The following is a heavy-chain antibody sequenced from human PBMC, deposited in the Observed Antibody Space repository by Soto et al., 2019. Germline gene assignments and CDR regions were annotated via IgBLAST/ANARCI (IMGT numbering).Heavy chain of an antibody. CDR3: ARGHSTDCSNGVCSFFYNHEMDV. CDR2: INPKSGGT. D-gene: IGHD2-8*01. CDR1: GYSFTDYH. V-gene: IGHV1-2*04. Sequence: RASVKVSCKASGYSFTDYHVHWVRQAPGQGLEWLGRINPKSGGTSTAQKFQGWVTMTRDTSINTAYMDLTRLRSDDTAVYYCARGHSTDCSNGVCSFFYNHEMDVWGQGTPITV. J-gene: IGHJ6*02.